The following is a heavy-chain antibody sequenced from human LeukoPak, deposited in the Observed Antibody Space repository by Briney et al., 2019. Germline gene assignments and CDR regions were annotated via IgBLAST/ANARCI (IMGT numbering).Heavy chain of an antibody. Sequence: GGSLSLSCAASGFTFSSFGMSWVRQAPGKGLEGVSGISWNSGSIGYADSVKGRFTISRDNAKSSLYLQMNSLRAEDTALYYCARDDYGSGSWNDYWGQGTLVTVSS. CDR1: GFTFSSFG. V-gene: IGHV3-9*01. CDR2: ISWNSGSI. D-gene: IGHD3-10*01. CDR3: ARDDYGSGSWNDY. J-gene: IGHJ4*02.